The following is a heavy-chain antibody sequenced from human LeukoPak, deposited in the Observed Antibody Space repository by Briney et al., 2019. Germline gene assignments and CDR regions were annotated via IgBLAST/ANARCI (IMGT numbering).Heavy chain of an antibody. CDR2: IIPIVGIA. D-gene: IGHD4-11*01. J-gene: IGHJ4*02. CDR1: GGTFSSYA. Sequence: SVKVSCKASGGTFSSYAISWVRQAPGQGLEWLGRIIPIVGIANYAQKFQGRVTITADKSTGTAYMELSSLRSDDTAVYYCARDDAQMHSFDYWGQGTLVTVSS. CDR3: ARDDAQMHSFDY. V-gene: IGHV1-69*04.